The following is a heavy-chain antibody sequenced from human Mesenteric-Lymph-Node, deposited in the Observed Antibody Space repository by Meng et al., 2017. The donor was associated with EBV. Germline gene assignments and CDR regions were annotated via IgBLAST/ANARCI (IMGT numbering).Heavy chain of an antibody. Sequence: VQVGEAGGGLVQPGGSLGLSCAASGFTVSSVFMAWVRQAPGKGLEWVSVIYRGGSTFYADSVRGRFTVSRDDSKNTLSVQLSGLRVEDTAVYYCTSDLGGATDFWGQGTLVTVSS. V-gene: IGHV3-66*01. J-gene: IGHJ4*02. CDR3: TSDLGGATDF. D-gene: IGHD1-26*01. CDR1: GFTVSSVF. CDR2: IYRGGST.